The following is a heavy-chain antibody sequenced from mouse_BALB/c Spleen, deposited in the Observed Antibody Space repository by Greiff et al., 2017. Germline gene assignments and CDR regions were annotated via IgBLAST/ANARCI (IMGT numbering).Heavy chain of an antibody. J-gene: IGHJ4*01. CDR2: IWSGGST. CDR1: GFSLTSYG. Sequence: QVQLKESGPGLVQPSQSLSITCTVSGFSLTSYGVHWVRQSPGKGLEWLGVIWSGGSTDYNAAFISRLSISKDNSKSQVFFKMNSLQANDTAIYYCARGGKGFYYAMDYWGQGTSVTVSS. CDR3: ARGGKGFYYAMDY. V-gene: IGHV2-2*02.